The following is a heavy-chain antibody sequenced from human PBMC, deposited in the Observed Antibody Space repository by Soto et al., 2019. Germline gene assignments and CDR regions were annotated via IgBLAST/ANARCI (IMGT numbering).Heavy chain of an antibody. CDR2: LIPIFATA. V-gene: IGHV1-69*13. D-gene: IGHD6-19*01. Sequence: SVKVSCKASGGTFSSYAISWVRQAPGQGLEWMGGLIPIFATANYAQNFQGRVTITADVSTSTAYMELSSLSSEDPAVYYCARGYSSGCIDYWGQGTMVTVSS. CDR1: GGTFSSYA. J-gene: IGHJ4*02. CDR3: ARGYSSGCIDY.